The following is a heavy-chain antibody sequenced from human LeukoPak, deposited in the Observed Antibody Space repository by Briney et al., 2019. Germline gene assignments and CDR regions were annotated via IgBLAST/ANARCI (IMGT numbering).Heavy chain of an antibody. CDR2: INSDGSST. Sequence: GGSLRLSCAAPGFTISTYWMHWVCQAPGKGLVWVSRINSDGSSTTYADSVKGRFTISRDNAKNTLYLQMNSLRAEDTAVYYCARDGGTYSTTWYPESYYYYYMDVWGKGTTVTVSS. J-gene: IGHJ6*03. CDR1: GFTISTYW. D-gene: IGHD6-13*01. V-gene: IGHV3-74*03. CDR3: ARDGGTYSTTWYPESYYYYYMDV.